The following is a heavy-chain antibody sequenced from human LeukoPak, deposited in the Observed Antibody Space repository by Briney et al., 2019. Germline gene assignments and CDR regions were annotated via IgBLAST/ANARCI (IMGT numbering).Heavy chain of an antibody. V-gene: IGHV3-7*01. CDR1: GFTFSSYW. J-gene: IGHJ4*02. Sequence: GGSLRLSCAASGFTFSSYWMSWVPQAPGKGLEWVANIKQDGSEKYYVDTVKGRFTISRDNAKNSLYLQMNSLRAEDTAVYYCARDLQYCSGGSCYSNGPKDYWGQGTLVTVSS. CDR3: ARDLQYCSGGSCYSNGPKDY. CDR2: IKQDGSEK. D-gene: IGHD2-15*01.